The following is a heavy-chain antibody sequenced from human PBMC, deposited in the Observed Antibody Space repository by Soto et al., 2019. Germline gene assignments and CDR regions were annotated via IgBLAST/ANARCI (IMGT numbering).Heavy chain of an antibody. Sequence: VLLVESGGGLVQPGGSLRLSCAASGFTFSNYWMYWVRQAPGKGLVWLSRINGDGTYTSYADSVKGRFTISRDNAKNTLYLQMHSLRAEDTAIYYCARAFDHMIPTAYWGQGTLVTVSS. CDR1: GFTFSNYW. V-gene: IGHV3-74*01. D-gene: IGHD3-22*01. CDR2: INGDGTYT. J-gene: IGHJ4*02. CDR3: ARAFDHMIPTAY.